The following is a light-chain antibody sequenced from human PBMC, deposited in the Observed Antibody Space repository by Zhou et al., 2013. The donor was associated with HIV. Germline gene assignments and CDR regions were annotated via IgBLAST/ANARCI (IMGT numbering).Light chain of an antibody. Sequence: DIQMTQSPSTLSASVGDRVTITCRASHSISSWLAWYQQKPGKAPNLLIYKASNLESGVPSRFSGSGSGTEFTLTISSLQPDDFASYYYCQQYNSYPLTFGGGTKVEIK. CDR2: KAS. V-gene: IGKV1-5*03. CDR3: QQYNSYPLT. J-gene: IGKJ4*01. CDR1: HSISSW.